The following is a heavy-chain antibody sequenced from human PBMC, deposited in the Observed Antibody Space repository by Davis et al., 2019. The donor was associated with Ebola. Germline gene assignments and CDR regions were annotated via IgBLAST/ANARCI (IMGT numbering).Heavy chain of an antibody. Sequence: GESLKISCAASGFTFSSYWMHWVRQAPGKGLVWVSRINSDGSSTSYADSVKGRFTISRDNAKNTLYLQMNSLRAEDTAVYYCVGYSYGYDAFDIWGKGTMVTVSS. CDR3: VGYSYGYDAFDI. CDR1: GFTFSSYW. V-gene: IGHV3-74*01. J-gene: IGHJ3*02. D-gene: IGHD5-18*01. CDR2: INSDGSST.